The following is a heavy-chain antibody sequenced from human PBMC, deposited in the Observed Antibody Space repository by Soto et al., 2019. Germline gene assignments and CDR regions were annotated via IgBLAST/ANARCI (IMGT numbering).Heavy chain of an antibody. CDR3: ARASNDYYDSSGSYKNPFDY. D-gene: IGHD3-22*01. V-gene: IGHV1-46*03. J-gene: IGHJ4*01. CDR2: INPSGGST. CDR1: GYTFTSYY. Sequence: ASVKVSCKASGYTFTSYYMHWVRQAPGQGLEWMGIINPSGGSTSYAQKFQGRVIMTRDTSTSTVYMELSSLRSEDTAVYYCARASNDYYDSSGSYKNPFDYWGLG.